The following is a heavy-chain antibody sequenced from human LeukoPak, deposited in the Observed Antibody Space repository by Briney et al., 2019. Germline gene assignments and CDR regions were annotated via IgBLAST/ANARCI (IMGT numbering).Heavy chain of an antibody. D-gene: IGHD4-17*01. Sequence: GGSLRLSCAASGFTFSSYAMRWVRQAPGKGLEWVSAISGSGGSTYYADSVKGRFTISRDNSKNTLYLQMNSLRAEDTAVYYCARSYGDYVSSYDAFDIWGQGTMVTVSS. V-gene: IGHV3-23*01. CDR3: ARSYGDYVSSYDAFDI. J-gene: IGHJ3*02. CDR1: GFTFSSYA. CDR2: ISGSGGST.